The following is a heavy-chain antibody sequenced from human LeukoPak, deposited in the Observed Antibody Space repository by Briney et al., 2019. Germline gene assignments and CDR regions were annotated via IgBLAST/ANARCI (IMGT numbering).Heavy chain of an antibody. J-gene: IGHJ2*01. CDR1: GFTFSNYW. CDR3: ARGYAGGYFDL. V-gene: IGHV3-74*01. CDR2: INSDGSNT. D-gene: IGHD5-12*01. Sequence: PGGSLRLSCAASGFTFSNYWMHWVRQGPGKGLVWVSRINSDGSNTAYADSVKGRFTISRDNAKNTLSLQMNSLRAEDTAVYYCARGYAGGYFDLWDRGTLVTVSS.